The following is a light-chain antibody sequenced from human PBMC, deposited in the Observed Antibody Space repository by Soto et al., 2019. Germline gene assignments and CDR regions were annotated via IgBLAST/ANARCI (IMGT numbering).Light chain of an antibody. CDR1: QDISNY. CDR2: AAS. CDR3: QQYKHLIT. V-gene: IGKV1-33*01. Sequence: DIQMTQSPSSLSASVGDRVTITCQASQDISNYLNWYQQKPGKAPNLLIYAASNLETGVPSRFSGSGSGTDFTFTSTSLQPEDIATYYCQQYKHLITFGQGTRLEIK. J-gene: IGKJ5*01.